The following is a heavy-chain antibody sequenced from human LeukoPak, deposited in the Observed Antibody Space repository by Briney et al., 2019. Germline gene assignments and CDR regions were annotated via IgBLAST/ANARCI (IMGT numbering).Heavy chain of an antibody. CDR1: GGSISSVDYY. D-gene: IGHD2/OR15-2a*01. Sequence: SQTLSLTCTVSGGSISSVDYYWSWIRQPPGKGLEWIGYIYYSGNTYYNPSLKSRVTMSLDTSKNQFSLNLSSVTAADTAVYYCARDVISGGSWFDPWGQGTLVTVSS. CDR3: ARDVISGGSWFDP. J-gene: IGHJ5*02. V-gene: IGHV4-30-4*08. CDR2: IYYSGNT.